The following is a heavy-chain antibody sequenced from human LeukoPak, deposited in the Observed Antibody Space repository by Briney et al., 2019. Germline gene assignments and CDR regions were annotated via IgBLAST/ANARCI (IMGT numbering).Heavy chain of an antibody. D-gene: IGHD3-10*01. J-gene: IGHJ6*02. CDR2: IIPIFGTA. V-gene: IGHV1-69*13. CDR1: GGTFSSYA. CDR3: ARGEYYYGSGSYYNPYYYYGMDV. Sequence: GASVKVSRKASGGTFSSYAISWVRQAPGQGLEWMGGIIPIFGTANYAQKFQGRVTITADESTSTAYMELSSLRSEDTAVYYCARGEYYYGSGSYYNPYYYYGMDVWGQGTTVTVSS.